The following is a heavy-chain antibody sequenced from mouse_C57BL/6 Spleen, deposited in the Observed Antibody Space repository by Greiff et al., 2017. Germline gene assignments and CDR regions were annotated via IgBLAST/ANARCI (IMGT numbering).Heavy chain of an antibody. CDR3: ARTTVVPDYYAMEY. V-gene: IGHV1-55*01. CDR2: IYPGSGST. J-gene: IGHJ4*01. Sequence: QVHVKQPGAELVKPGASVKMSCKASGYTFTSYWITWVKQRPGQGLEWIGDIYPGSGSTNYNEKFKSKATLTVDTSSSTAYMQLSSLTSEDSAVYYCARTTVVPDYYAMEYWGQGTSVTVSS. D-gene: IGHD1-1*01. CDR1: GYTFTSYW.